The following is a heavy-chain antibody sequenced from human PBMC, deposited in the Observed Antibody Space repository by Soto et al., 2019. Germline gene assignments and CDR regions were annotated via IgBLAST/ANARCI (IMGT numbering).Heavy chain of an antibody. V-gene: IGHV3-23*01. D-gene: IGHD2-2*01. J-gene: IGHJ2*01. Sequence: EVQLLESGGGLVQPGGSLRLSCAASGFTFSTYAMSWVRQAPGKGLEWVSTITGSGSNTFYADSLKGRFPISRDNSKNTLSLEVNSLRAEDTPLYYCAKRGEDFSGTCHYWYFDLWGRGTLVTVSS. CDR3: AKRGEDFSGTCHYWYFDL. CDR1: GFTFSTYA. CDR2: ITGSGSNT.